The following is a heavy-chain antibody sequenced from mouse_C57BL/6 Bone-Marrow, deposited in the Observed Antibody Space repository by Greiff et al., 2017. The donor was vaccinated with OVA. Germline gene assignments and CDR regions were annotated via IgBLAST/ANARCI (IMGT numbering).Heavy chain of an antibody. V-gene: IGHV1-72*01. CDR2: IDPNGGGT. D-gene: IGHD1-1*01. J-gene: IGHJ3*01. Sequence: VQLQQPGAELVKPGASVKLSCTASGYTFTSYWMHWVKQRPGRGLEWIGRIDPNGGGTNYNEKFKSKATLTVDKPSSTAYMQLSSLTSEDSAVYYCARYYGSSYDWFAYWGQGTLVTVSA. CDR1: GYTFTSYW. CDR3: ARYYGSSYDWFAY.